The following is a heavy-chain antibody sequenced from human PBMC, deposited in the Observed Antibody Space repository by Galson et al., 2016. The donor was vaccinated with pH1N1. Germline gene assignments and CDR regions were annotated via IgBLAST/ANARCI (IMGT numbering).Heavy chain of an antibody. CDR2: VDPSDSYT. D-gene: IGHD6-19*01. Sequence: QSGAEVKKPGESLRTSCKGSGYNFTRYWISWVRQMPGKGLEWMGRVDPSDSYTTYNPSFEGQVTISADWSLNTAYLQWSSLMASDTAMYYCARHPSGPTVGILDYWGRGALVTVSS. V-gene: IGHV5-10-1*01. CDR1: GYNFTRYW. J-gene: IGHJ4*02. CDR3: ARHPSGPTVGILDY.